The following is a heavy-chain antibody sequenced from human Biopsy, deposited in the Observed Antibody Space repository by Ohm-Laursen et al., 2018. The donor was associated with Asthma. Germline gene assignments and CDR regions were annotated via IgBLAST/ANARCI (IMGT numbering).Heavy chain of an antibody. CDR2: INHSGST. V-gene: IGHV4-34*01. CDR1: GGSFSGYY. CDR3: ARWGSFGFDY. D-gene: IGHD7-27*01. J-gene: IGHJ4*02. Sequence: SDTLSLTCVVYGGSFSGYYWSWIRQPPGKGLEWIGEINHSGSTNYNPSLKSRVTISVDTSKNQFSLKLSSVTAADTAVYYCARWGSFGFDYWGQGTLVTVSS.